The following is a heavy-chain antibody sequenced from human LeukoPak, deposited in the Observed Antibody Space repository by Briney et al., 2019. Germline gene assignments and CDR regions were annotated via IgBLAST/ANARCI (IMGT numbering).Heavy chain of an antibody. J-gene: IGHJ4*02. CDR3: ARATTATTGFGYFDS. CDR2: IHFTGST. CDR1: DDSLISGTYY. Sequence: SQTLCLTCTVSDDSLISGTYYWNWIRQYPGKGLVWVGYIHFTGSTDYSPSLKSRGTISVDKSKNHFSLNVNSVTAADTAVYYCARATTATTGFGYFDSWGQGVLVTVSS. D-gene: IGHD4-17*01. V-gene: IGHV4-31*03.